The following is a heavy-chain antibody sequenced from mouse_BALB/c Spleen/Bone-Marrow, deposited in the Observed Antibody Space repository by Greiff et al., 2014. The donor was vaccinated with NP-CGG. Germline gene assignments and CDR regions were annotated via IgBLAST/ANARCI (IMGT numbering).Heavy chain of an antibody. Sequence: EVNLVESGGGLVKPGGSLRLSCATSGFTFSDYYMYWVRQTPEKRLEWVATIRDGGTYSSYPDSVSGRFTISRDNAKSNLYLQMSSLQSEDTAMYYCTRSGKRYGAMDYWGQGTSVTVSS. V-gene: IGHV5-4*02. CDR2: IRDGGTYS. CDR1: GFTFSDYY. J-gene: IGHJ4*01. CDR3: TRSGKRYGAMDY. D-gene: IGHD2-10*02.